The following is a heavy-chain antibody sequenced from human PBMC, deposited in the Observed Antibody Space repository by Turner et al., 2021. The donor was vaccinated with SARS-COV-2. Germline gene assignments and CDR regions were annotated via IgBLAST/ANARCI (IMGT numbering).Heavy chain of an antibody. D-gene: IGHD7-27*01. CDR3: AKDSSGERLDY. Sequence: QAQLVQSGAEVKHPGSSVKVSCRASAGTFSNYAISWVRQAPGQGLEWMGGIISIFGTANYAQKFQGRFTITADKSTSTVYLELSSLRSEDTAVYYCAKDSSGERLDYWGQGTLVTVSS. V-gene: IGHV1-69*06. CDR1: AGTFSNYA. J-gene: IGHJ4*02. CDR2: IISIFGTA.